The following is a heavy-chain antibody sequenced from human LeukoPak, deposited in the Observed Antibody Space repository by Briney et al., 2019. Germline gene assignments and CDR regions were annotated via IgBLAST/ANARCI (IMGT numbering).Heavy chain of an antibody. J-gene: IGHJ4*02. D-gene: IGHD3-22*01. CDR1: GYTFTGYY. Sequence: ASVKVSCKASGYTFTGYYMHWVRQAPGQGLEWMGWIDPNSGGTNYAQKFQGRVTMTRDTSISTAYMELSRLRSDDTAVYYCARDSLQTYYYDSSGYSGYWGQGTLVTVSS. CDR2: IDPNSGGT. CDR3: ARDSLQTYYYDSSGYSGY. V-gene: IGHV1-2*02.